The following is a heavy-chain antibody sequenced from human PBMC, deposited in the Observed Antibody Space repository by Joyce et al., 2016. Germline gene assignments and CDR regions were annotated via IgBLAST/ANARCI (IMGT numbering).Heavy chain of an antibody. V-gene: IGHV3-73*02. D-gene: IGHD6-25*01. CDR1: GFTLSGSS. Sequence: EVQLVESGGGLVQPGGSLKLSCAVSGFTLSGSSVHWVRQGSGKGREWVGRIRRKANGDATAYADSVKGRFTISRDNSKNTVFLEMNSLRTEDTAVYYCAKILTATYSSGWFLDYWGQGTLVTVSS. J-gene: IGHJ4*02. CDR2: IRRKANGDAT. CDR3: AKILTATYSSGWFLDY.